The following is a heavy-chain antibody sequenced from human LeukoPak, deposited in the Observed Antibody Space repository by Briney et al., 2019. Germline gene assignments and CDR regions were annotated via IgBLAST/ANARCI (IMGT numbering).Heavy chain of an antibody. CDR2: INAYNGDT. CDR3: ARDGSGWWDDY. J-gene: IGHJ4*02. CDR1: GGTFSSYA. Sequence: ASVKVSCKASGGTFSSYAISWVRQAPGQGLEWVGWINAYNGDTNYAQKFQGRVTLTTDTSTTTAFMELKSLRSDDTAVYYCARDGSGWWDDYWGQGTLVTASS. V-gene: IGHV1-18*01. D-gene: IGHD6-19*01.